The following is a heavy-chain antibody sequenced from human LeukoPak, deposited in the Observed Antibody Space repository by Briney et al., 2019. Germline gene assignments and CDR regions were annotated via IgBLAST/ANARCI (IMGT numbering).Heavy chain of an antibody. CDR1: GFIVSANY. CDR3: AKEGDCSTTSCLTGGLDV. J-gene: IGHJ6*04. D-gene: IGHD2-2*01. CDR2: IYTGGST. Sequence: GGSLRLSCAASGFIVSANYMSWVRQAPGKGLEWVSVIYTGGSTYYADSVKGRFTISRDNSKNTVYLRMTSLRAEDTAVYYCAKEGDCSTTSCLTGGLDVWGKGTTVTVSS. V-gene: IGHV3-53*01.